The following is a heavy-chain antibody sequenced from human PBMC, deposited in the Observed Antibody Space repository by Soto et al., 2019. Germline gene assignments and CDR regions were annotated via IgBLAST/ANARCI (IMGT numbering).Heavy chain of an antibody. CDR2: IRAGGEPT. J-gene: IGHJ3*02. D-gene: IGHD1-26*01. V-gene: IGHV3-23*01. Sequence: EVQLLESGGGLVQPGGSLRLSCAASGFTFRSYSMAWVRQAPGQGREWVSTIRAGGEPTDYADSVKGRFTISRDNVKSTLSPQMDNWRAADSALYYCAKPWATADSGNNYQSFDTWGQGTMVTVSS. CDR1: GFTFRSYS. CDR3: AKPWATADSGNNYQSFDT.